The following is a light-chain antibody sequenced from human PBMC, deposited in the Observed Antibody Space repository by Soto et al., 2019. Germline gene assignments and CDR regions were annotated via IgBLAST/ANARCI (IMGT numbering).Light chain of an antibody. CDR1: SSDVGSYNL. Sequence: QSALTQPASVSGSPGQSITISCTGASSDVGSYNLVSWYQQRPDTAPKLIIYEATKRPSGVSNRFSGSKSGNTASLTISGLQAEDEADYYCCPSAPNQGLFGGGTKLTVL. V-gene: IGLV2-23*01. CDR2: EAT. CDR3: CPSAPNQGL. J-gene: IGLJ2*01.